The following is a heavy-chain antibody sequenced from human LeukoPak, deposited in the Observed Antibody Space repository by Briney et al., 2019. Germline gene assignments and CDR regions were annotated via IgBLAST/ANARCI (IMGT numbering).Heavy chain of an antibody. D-gene: IGHD1-1*01. CDR1: GGSISSYY. CDR2: SYHRGST. CDR3: ARDRELDY. V-gene: IGHV4-59*01. Sequence: PSETLSLTCTVSGGSISSYYWSWIRQPPGKGLEWIGWSYHRGSTSYNPSLKSRVAISVDTSKNQFSLKLSSVTAADTAVYYCARDRELDYWGQGTLVTVSS. J-gene: IGHJ4*02.